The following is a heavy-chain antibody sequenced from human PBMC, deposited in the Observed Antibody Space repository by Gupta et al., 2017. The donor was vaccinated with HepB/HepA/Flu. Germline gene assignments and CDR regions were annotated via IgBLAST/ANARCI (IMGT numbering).Heavy chain of an antibody. J-gene: IGHJ4*02. Sequence: EVQLVESGGGLVQPGGSLRLSCAASGFTFNNYEMNWVRQAPGKGLEWVSYISSSGSTIYYADSVKGRFTISRDNAKNSLYLQMNSLRAEDTAVYYCARGLNYYTSGTVYFDYWGQGTLVTVSS. CDR3: ARGLNYYTSGTVYFDY. CDR2: ISSSGSTI. D-gene: IGHD3-10*01. CDR1: GFTFNNYE. V-gene: IGHV3-48*03.